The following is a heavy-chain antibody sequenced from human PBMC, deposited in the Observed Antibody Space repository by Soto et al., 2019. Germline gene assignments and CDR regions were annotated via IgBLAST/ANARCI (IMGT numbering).Heavy chain of an antibody. Sequence: PSETLSLTCAVSGGSISSGGYSWSWIRQPPGKGLEWIGYIYHSGSTYYNPSLKSRVTISVDRSKNQFSLKLSSVTAADTAVYYCARVTAKASIRLGELSFPSYYFDYWGKETLVTVSS. V-gene: IGHV4-30-2*01. D-gene: IGHD3-16*02. CDR2: IYHSGST. CDR3: ARVTAKASIRLGELSFPSYYFDY. J-gene: IGHJ4*02. CDR1: GGSISSGGYS.